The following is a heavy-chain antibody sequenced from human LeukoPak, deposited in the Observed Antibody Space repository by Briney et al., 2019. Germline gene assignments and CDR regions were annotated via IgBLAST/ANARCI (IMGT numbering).Heavy chain of an antibody. J-gene: IGHJ4*02. D-gene: IGHD5-18*01. CDR3: ARAPVDTAMVPEFDY. V-gene: IGHV4-59*01. Sequence: SETLSLTCTVSGGSISSYYWSWIRQPPGKGLEWIGYIYYSGSTNYNPFLKSRVTISVDTSKNQFSLKLSSVTAADTAVYYCARAPVDTAMVPEFDYWGQGTLVTVSS. CDR1: GGSISSYY. CDR2: IYYSGST.